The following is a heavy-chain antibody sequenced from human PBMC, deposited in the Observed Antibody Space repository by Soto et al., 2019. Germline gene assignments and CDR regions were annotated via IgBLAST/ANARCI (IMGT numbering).Heavy chain of an antibody. CDR2: IDSSGST. D-gene: IGHD6-13*01. CDR1: GGSISFYY. CDR3: AREGYSSRWNPIDY. Sequence: PSETLSLTCTVSGGSISFYYWSWIRRPPGKGLEWIAYIDSSGSTKYNPSLKSRVTISLDTSRNQLSLKLNSVTAADTAVYYCAREGYSSRWNPIDYWGQGTQVTVSS. V-gene: IGHV4-59*01. J-gene: IGHJ4*02.